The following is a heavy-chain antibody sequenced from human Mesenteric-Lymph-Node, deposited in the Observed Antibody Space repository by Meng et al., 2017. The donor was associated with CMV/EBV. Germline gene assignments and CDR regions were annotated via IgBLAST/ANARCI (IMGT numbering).Heavy chain of an antibody. V-gene: IGHV4-59*01. CDR1: GGSISGDY. CDR2: IYYSGST. D-gene: IGHD1-26*01. J-gene: IGHJ4*02. CDR3: ARSPWTTTPFDY. Sequence: SEALSLTCNVSGGSISGDYWSWIRQPPGKGLEWIAYIYYSGSTNYNPSLKSRVTISIDKAKNQFSLKLSSATAADTAVYYCARSPWTTTPFDYWGQGTLVTVSS.